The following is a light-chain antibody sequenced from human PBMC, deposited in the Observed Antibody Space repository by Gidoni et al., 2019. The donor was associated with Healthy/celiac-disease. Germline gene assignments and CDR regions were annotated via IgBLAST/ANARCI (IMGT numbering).Light chain of an antibody. CDR2: YAS. CDR3: QQFNNYPRT. J-gene: IGKJ5*01. Sequence: AMQLTECPSSLPASGGDRVTITCRARQGISSALAWYHQKPGKAPKLLIYYASSLESGVPSRFSGSGSCPDFTFTISSLQPEDFATYSCQQFNNYPRTFGQGTRLEIK. CDR1: QGISSA. V-gene: IGKV1D-13*01.